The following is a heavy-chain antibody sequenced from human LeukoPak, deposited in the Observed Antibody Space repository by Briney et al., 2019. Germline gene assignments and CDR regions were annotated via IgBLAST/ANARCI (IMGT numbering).Heavy chain of an antibody. CDR3: ARERRSGDIDY. CDR1: GGSISSSSYY. D-gene: IGHD4-17*01. V-gene: IGHV4-39*02. CDR2: IYYSGST. J-gene: IGHJ4*02. Sequence: PSETLSLTCTVSGGSISSSSYYWGWIRQPPGKGLEWIGSIYYSGSTYYNPSLKSRVTISVDTSKNQFSLKLSSVTAADTAVYYCARERRSGDIDYWGQGSLVTVSS.